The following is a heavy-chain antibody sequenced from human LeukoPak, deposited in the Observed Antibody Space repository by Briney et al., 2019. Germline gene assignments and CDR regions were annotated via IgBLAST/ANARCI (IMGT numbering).Heavy chain of an antibody. J-gene: IGHJ3*02. V-gene: IGHV4-30-4*08. CDR1: GGSISSDDYY. CDR3: ANKVEMAAIRKSAFDI. Sequence: SETLSLTCTVSGGSISSDDYYWSWIRQPPGKGLEWIGYIYYSGSTYYNPTLKSRVTISIDTSKNQFSLKLSSVTAADTAVYYCANKVEMAAIRKSAFDIWGQGTMVTVSS. D-gene: IGHD5-24*01. CDR2: IYYSGST.